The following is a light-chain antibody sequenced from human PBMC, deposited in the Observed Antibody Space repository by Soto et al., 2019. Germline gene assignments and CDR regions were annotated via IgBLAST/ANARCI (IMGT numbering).Light chain of an antibody. J-gene: IGKJ1*01. V-gene: IGKV4-1*01. Sequence: DIVMTQSPDSLAVSLGERATINCKSSQSVLYSSDNKNYLAWYQQKPGQPPKLLIAWASSRESGIPDRFSGTGSGTDFTLTISGLQAGDVAVYYCQQYYAIPRTFGQGTKVEL. CDR2: WAS. CDR1: QSVLYSSDNKNY. CDR3: QQYYAIPRT.